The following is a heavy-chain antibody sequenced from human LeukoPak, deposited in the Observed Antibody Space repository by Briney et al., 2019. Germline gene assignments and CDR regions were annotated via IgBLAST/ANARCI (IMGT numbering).Heavy chain of an antibody. J-gene: IGHJ4*02. D-gene: IGHD5-24*01. CDR3: AREGDEVGYNYFDY. CDR1: GYTFTSYA. CDR2: IIPIFGTA. Sequence: ASVKVSCKASGYTFTSYAISWVRQAPGQGLEWMGGIIPIFGTANYAQKFQGRVTITADESTSTAYMELSSLRSEDTAVYYCAREGDEVGYNYFDYWGQGTLVTVSS. V-gene: IGHV1-69*13.